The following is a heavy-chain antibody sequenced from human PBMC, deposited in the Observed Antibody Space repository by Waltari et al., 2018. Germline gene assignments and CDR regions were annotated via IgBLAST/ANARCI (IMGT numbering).Heavy chain of an antibody. Sequence: EVQLLESGGGLVQPGGSLRLSCAASGFTFSSYAMHWVRQAPGKGLEWVSGISDSGGNTYYADSVKGRFTISRDHSKNTLYLQMNSLRAEDTAVYYCTTLDAPWGGWGHGTLVTVSS. J-gene: IGHJ4*01. V-gene: IGHV3-23*01. CDR3: TTLDAPWGG. D-gene: IGHD7-27*01. CDR1: GFTFSSYA. CDR2: ISDSGGNT.